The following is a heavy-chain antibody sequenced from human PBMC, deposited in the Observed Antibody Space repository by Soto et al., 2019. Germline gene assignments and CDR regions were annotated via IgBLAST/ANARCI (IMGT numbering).Heavy chain of an antibody. V-gene: IGHV3-23*01. CDR1: GFTFNIYA. Sequence: GGSLVLSCASSGFTFNIYAMNWVRQAPGKGLEWVTTINGGSTPYYADSVKGRFTISRDNSKNTLYLQMNSLRAEDTAVYYCAKDKEWSGVYGMDVWGQGTTVTVS. CDR3: AKDKEWSGVYGMDV. CDR2: INGGSTP. J-gene: IGHJ6*02. D-gene: IGHD3-3*01.